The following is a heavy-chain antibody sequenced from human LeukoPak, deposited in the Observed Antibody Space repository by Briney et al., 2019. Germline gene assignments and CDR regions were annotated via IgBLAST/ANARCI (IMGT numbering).Heavy chain of an antibody. CDR2: IYTSGST. D-gene: IGHD2-15*01. Sequence: SETLSLTCTVSGGSISSGSYYWSWIRQPAGKGLEWIGRIYTSGSTNYNPSLKSRVTISVDTSKNQFSLKLSSVTAADTAVYYCARLPGCSGGSCYSGIDYWGQGTLVTVSS. J-gene: IGHJ4*02. CDR1: GGSISSGSYY. CDR3: ARLPGCSGGSCYSGIDY. V-gene: IGHV4-61*02.